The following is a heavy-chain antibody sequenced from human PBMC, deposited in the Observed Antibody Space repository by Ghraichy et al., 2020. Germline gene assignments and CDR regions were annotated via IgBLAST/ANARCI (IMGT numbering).Heavy chain of an antibody. J-gene: IGHJ6*02. CDR3: ARGPNLDV. CDR1: GFTISGNY. Sequence: LSLTCAVSGFTISGNYMSWVRQAPGKGLEWVSIIYTDGNTHYADSVKGRFTISRDNSQNTLHLKMNSLRVEDTAVYYCARGPNLDVWGQGTTVTVSS. V-gene: IGHV3-53*01. CDR2: IYTDGNT.